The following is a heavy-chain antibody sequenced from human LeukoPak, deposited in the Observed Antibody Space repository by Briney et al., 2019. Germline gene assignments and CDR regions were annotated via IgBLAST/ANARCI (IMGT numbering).Heavy chain of an antibody. CDR1: GFTFDDYT. Sequence: GGSLRLSCAASGFTFDDYTMHWVRQAPGKGLEWVSLISWDGGSTYYADSVKGRFTISRDNSKNSLYLQMNSLRTEDTALYYRAKQYSSSPHYYYYGMDVWGQGTTVTVSS. CDR2: ISWDGGST. D-gene: IGHD6-6*01. J-gene: IGHJ6*02. V-gene: IGHV3-43*01. CDR3: AKQYSSSPHYYYYGMDV.